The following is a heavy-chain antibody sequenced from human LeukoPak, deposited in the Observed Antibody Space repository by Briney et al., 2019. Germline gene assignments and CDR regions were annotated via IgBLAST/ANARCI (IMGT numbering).Heavy chain of an antibody. Sequence: PSETLSVTCTVSGGSISSYYWSWVRQPPGKGLEWIGYIQNSGSTNYNPSLKRRVTISVDTSKKQSSLQLSSVTAADTAVYYCARRTTVTEFAPWGQGTLAIVSA. V-gene: IGHV4-59*01. CDR3: ARRTTVTEFAP. CDR1: GGSISSYY. D-gene: IGHD4-17*01. J-gene: IGHJ5*02. CDR2: IQNSGST.